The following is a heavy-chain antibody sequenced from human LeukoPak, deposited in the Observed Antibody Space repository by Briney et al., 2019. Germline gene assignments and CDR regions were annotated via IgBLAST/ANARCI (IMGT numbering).Heavy chain of an antibody. CDR1: GYTFTGYY. J-gene: IGHJ3*02. CDR2: INPNSGGT. CDR3: AREAATVTTYAFDT. D-gene: IGHD4-17*01. Sequence: ASVKVSCKASGYTFTGYYMHWVRQAPGQGLEWMGWINPNSGGTNYAQKFQGWVTMTRDTSISTAYMELSRLRSDDTAVYYCAREAATVTTYAFDTWGQGTMVTVSS. V-gene: IGHV1-2*04.